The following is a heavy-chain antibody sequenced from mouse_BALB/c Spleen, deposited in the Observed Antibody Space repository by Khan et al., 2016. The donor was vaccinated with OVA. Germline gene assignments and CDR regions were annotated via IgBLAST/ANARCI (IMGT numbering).Heavy chain of an antibody. Sequence: QVQLQQPGAELVKPGASVKISCKASGYTFTSYYIYWVKQRPGQGLEWIGGINPTNGGSHFNEKFKNKATLTEDKSSSTAYMQLSSLTSEDSAVYDCARSGYGNPFAYWGQGTLVTVSA. J-gene: IGHJ3*01. CDR2: INPTNGGS. CDR1: GYTFTSYY. D-gene: IGHD2-1*01. CDR3: ARSGYGNPFAY. V-gene: IGHV1S81*02.